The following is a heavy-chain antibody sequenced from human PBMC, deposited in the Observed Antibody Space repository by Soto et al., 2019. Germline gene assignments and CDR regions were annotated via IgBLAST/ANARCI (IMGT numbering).Heavy chain of an antibody. CDR1: GATFANYW. Sequence: EVHVVESGGGLVQPGGSLRLSCEASGATFANYWMHWVRQVPGKGLVWVSRISNDGSDITSADSVKGRFTASRDNTKNMVFRQMNNLSFEDTAVYYGTRDIPHNGFDSWGQGTLVTVSS. D-gene: IGHD2-21*01. V-gene: IGHV3-74*01. CDR2: ISNDGSDI. CDR3: TRDIPHNGFDS. J-gene: IGHJ5*01.